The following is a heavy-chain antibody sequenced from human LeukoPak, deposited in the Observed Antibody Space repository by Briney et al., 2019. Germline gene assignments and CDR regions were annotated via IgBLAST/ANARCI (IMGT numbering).Heavy chain of an antibody. D-gene: IGHD3-3*01. J-gene: IGHJ4*02. V-gene: IGHV3-30*02. CDR1: GFTFSSYG. CDR2: IRYDGSNK. CDR3: AKDPRTYYDFWSGYHRWYFDY. Sequence: PGGSLRLSCAASGFTFSSYGMHWVRQAPGKGLEWAAFIRYDGSNKYYADSVKGRFTISRDNSKNTLYLQMNSLRAEDTAVYYCAKDPRTYYDFWSGYHRWYFDYWGQGTLVTVSS.